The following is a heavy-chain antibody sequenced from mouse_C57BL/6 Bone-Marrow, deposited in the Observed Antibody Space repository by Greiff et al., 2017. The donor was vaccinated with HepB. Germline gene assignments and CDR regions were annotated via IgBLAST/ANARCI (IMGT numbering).Heavy chain of an antibody. Sequence: VQLQQSGAELVRPGASVKLSCTASGFNIKDDYMHWVKQRPEQGLEWIGWIDPENGDTEYASKFQGKATITADTSSNTAYLQLSSLTSEDTAVYYCTASYWSLDYWGQGTSVTVSS. CDR1: GFNIKDDY. J-gene: IGHJ4*01. CDR3: TASYWSLDY. CDR2: IDPENGDT. D-gene: IGHD6-1*01. V-gene: IGHV14-4*01.